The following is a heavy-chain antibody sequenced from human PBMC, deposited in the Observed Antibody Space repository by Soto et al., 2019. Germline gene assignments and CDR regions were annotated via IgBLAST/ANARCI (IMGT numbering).Heavy chain of an antibody. CDR2: MNPNSGNT. J-gene: IGHJ4*02. CDR1: GYTFTSYA. Sequence: ASVKVSCKASGYTFTSYAMDWVRQATGQGLEWMGWMNPNSGNTGYAQKFQGRVTMTRNTSISTAYMELSSLRADDTAVYYCARDGPHITIFGYGDHWGQGNLVTVSS. V-gene: IGHV1-8*02. D-gene: IGHD3-3*01. CDR3: ARDGPHITIFGYGDH.